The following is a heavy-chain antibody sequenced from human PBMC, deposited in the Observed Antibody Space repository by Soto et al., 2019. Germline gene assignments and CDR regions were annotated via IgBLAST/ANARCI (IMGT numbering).Heavy chain of an antibody. CDR2: INPNIGGT. V-gene: IGHV1-2*02. J-gene: IGHJ3*01. D-gene: IGHD3-10*01. CDR3: AGDDRLLWFGGRMDNAFDV. CDR1: GYTFSGYY. Sequence: ASVKVSREASGYTFSGYYMHWLRQAPGQGLEWTGWINPNIGGTNYAQKLQGRVTMTRDTSLSTAYMLLSRLSSDDTAVYYCAGDDRLLWFGGRMDNAFDVWGQGTMVTVSS.